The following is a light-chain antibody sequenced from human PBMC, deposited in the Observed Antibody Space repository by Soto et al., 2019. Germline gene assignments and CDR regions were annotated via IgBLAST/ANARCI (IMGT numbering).Light chain of an antibody. CDR3: QTWGTHAV. J-gene: IGLJ7*01. CDR1: SGHSSYA. CDR2: LNSDGSH. V-gene: IGLV4-69*01. Sequence: QAVVTQSPSASASLGASVKLTCTLSSGHSSYAIAWHQQQPEKGPRYLMKLNSDGSHSKGDGIPDRFSGSSSGAERYLTISSLQSEDEADYYCQTWGTHAVFGGGTQLTVL.